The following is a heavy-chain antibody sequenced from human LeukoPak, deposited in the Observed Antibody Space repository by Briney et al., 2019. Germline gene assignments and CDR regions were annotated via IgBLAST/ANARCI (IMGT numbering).Heavy chain of an antibody. Sequence: SETLSLTCTVSGGSISSSSYYCRWIRQPPGKGLEWIGSIYYSGSTYYNPSLKSRVIISVDTSKNQFSLKLSSVTAADTAVYYCASGDKEYSSSSGCFDPWGQGTLVTVSS. CDR2: IYYSGST. V-gene: IGHV4-39*01. CDR3: ASGDKEYSSSSGCFDP. J-gene: IGHJ5*02. D-gene: IGHD6-6*01. CDR1: GGSISSSSYY.